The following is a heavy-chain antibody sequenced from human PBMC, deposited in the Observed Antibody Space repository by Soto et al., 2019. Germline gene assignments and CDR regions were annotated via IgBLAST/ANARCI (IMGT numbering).Heavy chain of an antibody. CDR2: ISYDGSNK. CDR3: AKDLRGYDFWRLPTSPRYGMDV. Sequence: GGSLRLSCAASGFTFSSYGMHWVRQAPGKGLEWVAVISYDGSNKYYADSVKGRFTISRANSQNTLYLQMNSLRAEDTAVYYCAKDLRGYDFWRLPTSPRYGMDVWGQGTTVTVSS. D-gene: IGHD3-3*01. J-gene: IGHJ6*02. CDR1: GFTFSSYG. V-gene: IGHV3-30*18.